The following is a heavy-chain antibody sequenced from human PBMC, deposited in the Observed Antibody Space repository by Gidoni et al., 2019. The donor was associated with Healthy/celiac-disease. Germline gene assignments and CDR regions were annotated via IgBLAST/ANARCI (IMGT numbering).Heavy chain of an antibody. Sequence: QVQLQESGPGLVKPSQTLSLTCTVSGGSISSGGYYWSWIRQHPGKGLEWIGYLYYSGSTYYNPSLKSRVTISVDTVKNQFSLKLSSVTAADTAVYYCAVYYGSGSLFDYWGQGTLVTVSS. CDR3: AVYYGSGSLFDY. V-gene: IGHV4-31*03. D-gene: IGHD3-10*01. CDR2: LYYSGST. J-gene: IGHJ4*02. CDR1: GGSISSGGYY.